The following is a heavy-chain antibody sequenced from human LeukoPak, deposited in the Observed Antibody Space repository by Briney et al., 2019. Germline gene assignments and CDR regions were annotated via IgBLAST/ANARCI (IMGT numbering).Heavy chain of an antibody. D-gene: IGHD5-12*01. V-gene: IGHV4-38-2*02. CDR1: DYSINSGYY. Sequence: PSETLSLICTVSDYSINSGYYWGWIRQPPGKGLEWIGAIFHPGSPYYNPSLKSRVTISVDTSKNHFSLTLTSVTAADTAIYYCARLSYGYDPYYFDYWGQGILVTVSS. J-gene: IGHJ4*02. CDR2: IFHPGSP. CDR3: ARLSYGYDPYYFDY.